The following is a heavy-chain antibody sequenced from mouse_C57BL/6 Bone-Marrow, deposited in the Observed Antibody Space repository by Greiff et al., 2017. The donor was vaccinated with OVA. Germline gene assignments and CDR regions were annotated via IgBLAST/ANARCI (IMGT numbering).Heavy chain of an antibody. J-gene: IGHJ2*01. V-gene: IGHV1-26*01. D-gene: IGHD6-1*01. CDR1: GYTFTDYY. CDR2: INPNNGGT. Sequence: EVQLHQSGPELVKPGASVKISCKASGYTFTDYYMNWVKQSHGKSLEWIGDINPNNGGTSYNQKFKGKATWTVDKSSSTAYMELRSLTSEDSAVYYCAYHKYYFDYWGQGTTLTVSS. CDR3: AYHKYYFDY.